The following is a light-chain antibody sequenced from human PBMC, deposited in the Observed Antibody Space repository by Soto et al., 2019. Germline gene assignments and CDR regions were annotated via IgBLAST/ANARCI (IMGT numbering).Light chain of an antibody. J-gene: IGKJ1*01. CDR1: QSLLYSDGNTY. CDR2: KVS. CDR3: MQATHLPRT. Sequence: DVVMTQSPLSLPVTLGQPASISCRSSQSLLYSDGNTYLNWFHQRPGQSPRRLIYKVSNRDSGVPDRFSGSESGTDFTLKISRVEAEDVGVYYCMQATHLPRTFGQGTKVEIK. V-gene: IGKV2-30*01.